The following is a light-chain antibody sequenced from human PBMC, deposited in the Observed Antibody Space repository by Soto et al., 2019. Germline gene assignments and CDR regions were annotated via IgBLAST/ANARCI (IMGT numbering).Light chain of an antibody. CDR1: SSDAGGYNY. CDR2: EVS. J-gene: IGLJ1*01. CDR3: SSYTSSTSLDV. Sequence: QSVRTQPASVSGSPGQSITISCTGPSSDAGGYNYVSWYQQHPGKAPKLMIYEVSNRPSGVSIRFSGSKSGNTASLTISGLQAEDEADYYCSSYTSSTSLDVFGTGTKVTVL. V-gene: IGLV2-14*01.